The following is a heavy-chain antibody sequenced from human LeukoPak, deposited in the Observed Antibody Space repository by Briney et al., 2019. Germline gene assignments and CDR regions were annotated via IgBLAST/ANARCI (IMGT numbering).Heavy chain of an antibody. J-gene: IGHJ4*02. CDR1: GYSFATYW. D-gene: IGHD2-2*03. CDR2: IYLDESNI. V-gene: IGHV5-51*01. Sequence: GESVKISCKGSGYSFATYWIAWVRQMPGKGLEWMGIIYLDESNIRYSPSFQGQVTISADKSISTAYLQWSSLKASDTAIYYCARPPSRGYSSSFEYWGQGTLVTVSS. CDR3: ARPPSRGYSSSFEY.